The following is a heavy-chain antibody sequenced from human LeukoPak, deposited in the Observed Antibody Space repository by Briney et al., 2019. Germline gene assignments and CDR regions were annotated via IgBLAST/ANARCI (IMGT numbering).Heavy chain of an antibody. Sequence: SVKVSYKASRATFISYAMSWVRQAPRQRLEWMGGISPIFGTANYAQKFQGRVTTNAETSTSTSYMEVSGLRSQDTGVYYCARGVTARGFYYYMDIWGRGTTVTISS. CDR3: ARGVTARGFYYYMDI. D-gene: IGHD2-21*02. J-gene: IGHJ6*03. V-gene: IGHV1-69*06. CDR1: RATFISYA. CDR2: ISPIFGTA.